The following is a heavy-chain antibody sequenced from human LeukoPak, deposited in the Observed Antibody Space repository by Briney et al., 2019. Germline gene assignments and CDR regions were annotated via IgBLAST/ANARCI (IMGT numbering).Heavy chain of an antibody. J-gene: IGHJ5*02. CDR3: ARGPCDYDFWSGYCNWFDP. V-gene: IGHV4-38-2*01. CDR2: IYHSGST. Sequence: SETLSLTCAVSGYSPSRGYSWGWIRQPPGKGWEWIGSIYHSGSTYYNPSLKSRVTISVDTSKNQFSLKLSSVTAADTAVYYCARGPCDYDFWSGYCNWFDPWGQGTLVTVSS. CDR1: GYSPSRGYS. D-gene: IGHD3-3*01.